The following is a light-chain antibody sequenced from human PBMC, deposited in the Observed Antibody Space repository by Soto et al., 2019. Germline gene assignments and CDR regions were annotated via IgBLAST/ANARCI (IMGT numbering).Light chain of an antibody. Sequence: QSVLTQPASVSGSPGQSITISCTGTSSDIGRYNYVSWYQQHPGKAPKLMIYDVTNRPSGVSSRFSGSKSGNTASLTISGLQAEDEADYYCMSPTTRVTWVFGGGTKLTVL. J-gene: IGLJ3*02. CDR2: DVT. CDR3: MSPTTRVTWV. CDR1: SSDIGRYNY. V-gene: IGLV2-14*03.